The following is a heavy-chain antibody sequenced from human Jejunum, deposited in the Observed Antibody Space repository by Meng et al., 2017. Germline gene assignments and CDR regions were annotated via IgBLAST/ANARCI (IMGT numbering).Heavy chain of an antibody. CDR3: AKELANSRPFDY. CDR1: GFIFTNYD. CDR2: VTIDGAT. D-gene: IGHD2-21*01. V-gene: IGHV3-23*01. Sequence: GGSLRLSCAASGFIFTNYDMSWVRQAPGKVPEWVSTVTIDGATHYADSVKGRFTISRDNSKNTLFLQMNSLRVEDTAIYYCAKELANSRPFDYWGQGTLVTVSS. J-gene: IGHJ4*02.